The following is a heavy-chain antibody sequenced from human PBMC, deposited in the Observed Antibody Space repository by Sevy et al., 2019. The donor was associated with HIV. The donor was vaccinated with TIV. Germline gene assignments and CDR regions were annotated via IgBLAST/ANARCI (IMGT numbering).Heavy chain of an antibody. D-gene: IGHD3-22*01. CDR2: FDTEDDET. CDR1: GYTLSELS. Sequence: ASVKVSCMVSGYTLSELSMHWVRQAPGKGLEWMGSFDTEDDETIYAQKFQGRVTMTEDTSTDTAYMELNKPRSEDTAVYYCATTKDYYDSSGSPFDYWGQGTLVTVSS. V-gene: IGHV1-24*01. CDR3: ATTKDYYDSSGSPFDY. J-gene: IGHJ4*02.